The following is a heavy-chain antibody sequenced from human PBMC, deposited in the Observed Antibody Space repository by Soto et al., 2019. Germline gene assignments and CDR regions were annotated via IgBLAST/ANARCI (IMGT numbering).Heavy chain of an antibody. D-gene: IGHD3-22*01. CDR2: IIRIFGTA. V-gene: IGHV1-69*13. Sequence: SVKGSCKASGGTFSSYAISWVRQDPGQGLEWMGGIIRIFGTANYAQKVQGRVTITADESTSTAYMELSSLRSEDTAVYYCARNKRGDSSGYYLSDYWGQGTRVTVSA. CDR1: GGTFSSYA. CDR3: ARNKRGDSSGYYLSDY. J-gene: IGHJ4*02.